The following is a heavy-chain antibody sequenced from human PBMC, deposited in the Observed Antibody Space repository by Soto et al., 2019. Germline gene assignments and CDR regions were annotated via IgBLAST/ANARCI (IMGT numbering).Heavy chain of an antibody. J-gene: IGHJ6*02. Sequence: PSETLSLTCGVSGGSIGSGDYSWSWIRQPPGKGLEWIGYMYQSGSTYYNPSRKSRVTMSVDRYKNQFSLKLSSVTAADTAMYYCARGGDYDYGMDVWGQGTTVTVSS. CDR2: MYQSGST. CDR3: ARGGDYDYGMDV. CDR1: GGSIGSGDYS. V-gene: IGHV4-30-2*01.